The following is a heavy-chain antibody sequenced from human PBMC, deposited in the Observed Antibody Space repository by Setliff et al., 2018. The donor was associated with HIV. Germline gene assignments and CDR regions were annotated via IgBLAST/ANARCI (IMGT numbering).Heavy chain of an antibody. J-gene: IGHJ4*02. CDR1: GYTFTSYA. V-gene: IGHV1-3*01. CDR2: INAGNGNT. Sequence: ASVKVSCKASGYTFTSYAMHWVRQAPGQRLEWMGWINAGNGNTGYAQKFQGRVTLTRNTSISTAYMELSSLRSEDTAVYSCARVATVSHPGDYFDYWGQGTLVTVSS. D-gene: IGHD4-4*01. CDR3: ARVATVSHPGDYFDY.